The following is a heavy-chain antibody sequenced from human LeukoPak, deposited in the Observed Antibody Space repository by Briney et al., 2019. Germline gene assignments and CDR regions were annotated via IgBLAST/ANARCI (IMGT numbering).Heavy chain of an antibody. Sequence: GSSVKVSCKASGGTFISYAISWVRQAPGQGLEWMGRIIPIFGTANYAQKFQGRVTITTDESTSTAYMELSSLRSENTAVYYCAGDRSYSGSSTHIDYWGQGTLVTVSS. CDR3: AGDRSYSGSSTHIDY. CDR2: IIPIFGTA. D-gene: IGHD1-26*01. J-gene: IGHJ4*02. V-gene: IGHV1-69*05. CDR1: GGTFISYA.